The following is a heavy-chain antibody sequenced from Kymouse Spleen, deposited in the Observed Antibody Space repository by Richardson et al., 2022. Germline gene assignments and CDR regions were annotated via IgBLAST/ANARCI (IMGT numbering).Heavy chain of an antibody. J-gene: IGHJ3*02. V-gene: IGHV4-39*01. Sequence: QLQLQESGPGLVKPSETLSLTCTVSGGSISSSSYYWGWIRQPPGKGLEWIGSIYYSGSTYYNPSLKSRVTISVDTSKNQFSLKLSSVTAADTAVYYCARGGYDILTGYSDAFDIWGQGTMVTVSS. CDR2: IYYSGST. CDR1: GGSISSSSYY. CDR3: ARGGYDILTGYSDAFDI. D-gene: IGHD3-9*01.